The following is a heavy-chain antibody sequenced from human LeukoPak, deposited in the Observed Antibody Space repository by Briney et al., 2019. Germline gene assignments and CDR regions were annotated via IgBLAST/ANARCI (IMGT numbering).Heavy chain of an antibody. CDR3: ARVAYCGGDCYSTDY. V-gene: IGHV3-74*01. CDR1: GFTVSMNW. Sequence: PGRSLRLSCAAAGFTVSMNWIRSVRHEPGKWLVLVSCINSNGTSTSYADSVKGRFTISRDNAKNTLYLQMNSLRAEDTAVYYCARVAYCGGDCYSTDYWGQGTLVTVSS. D-gene: IGHD2-21*02. CDR2: INSNGTST. J-gene: IGHJ4*02.